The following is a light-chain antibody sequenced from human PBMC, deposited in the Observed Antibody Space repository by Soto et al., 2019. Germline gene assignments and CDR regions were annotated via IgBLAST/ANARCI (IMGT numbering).Light chain of an antibody. CDR3: QQYYDTPYT. J-gene: IGKJ2*01. V-gene: IGKV4-1*01. CDR2: WAS. CDR1: QSVLYSPNNNNY. Sequence: DFVMTQSPDSLTVSLGERATINCKSSQSVLYSPNNNNYLAWYQQKPGQPPKLLIYWASTREFGVPDRFSGSGSGTDFSLTISSLQAEDVAVYYCQQYYDTPYTFGQGTKLEI.